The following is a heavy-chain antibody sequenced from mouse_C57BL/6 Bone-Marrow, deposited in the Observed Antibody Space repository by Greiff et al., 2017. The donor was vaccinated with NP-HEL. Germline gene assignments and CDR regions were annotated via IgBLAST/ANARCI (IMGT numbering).Heavy chain of an antibody. Sequence: VQLVESGPGLVAPSQSLSITCTVSGFSLTSYGVSWVRQPPGKGLEWLGVIWGDGSPNYHSALIYRRSISKDNSTSQFFLKLNSLQTDDTATYYCAKGVPWFAYWGQGTLVTVSA. CDR2: IWGDGSP. CDR3: AKGVPWFAY. J-gene: IGHJ3*01. V-gene: IGHV2-3*01. CDR1: GFSLTSYG.